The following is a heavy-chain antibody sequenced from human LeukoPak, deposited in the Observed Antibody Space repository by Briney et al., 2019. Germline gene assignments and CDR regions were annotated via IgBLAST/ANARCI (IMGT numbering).Heavy chain of an antibody. CDR2: ISSYGDST. CDR3: RGGGADDSSGHYFDY. CDR1: GLTFSIYT. J-gene: IGHJ4*02. V-gene: IGHV3-64*02. D-gene: IGHD3-22*01. Sequence: PGGSLRLSCAASGLTFSIYTIHCVRQAPGKGLEYVSAISSYGDSTSYADSVRGRFTISRDNSKNTLYLQMGSLGAEDMAVYYWRGGGADDSSGHYFDYWGQGTLVTVSS.